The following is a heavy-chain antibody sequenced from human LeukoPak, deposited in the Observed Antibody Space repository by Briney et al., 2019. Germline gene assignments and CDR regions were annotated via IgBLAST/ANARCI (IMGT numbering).Heavy chain of an antibody. CDR3: ARGAARGPKRVVDY. V-gene: IGHV1-2*02. D-gene: IGHD6-25*01. J-gene: IGHJ4*02. CDR2: INPNSGGT. Sequence: GASVKVSCKASGYTFTGYYMHWVRQAPGQGLEWMGWINPNSGGTNYAQKCQGRVTMTRDTSISTAYMELSRLRSDDTAVYYCARGAARGPKRVVDYWGQGTLVTVSS. CDR1: GYTFTGYY.